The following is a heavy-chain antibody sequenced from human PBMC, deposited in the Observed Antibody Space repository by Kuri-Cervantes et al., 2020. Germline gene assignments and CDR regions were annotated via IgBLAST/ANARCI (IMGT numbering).Heavy chain of an antibody. CDR3: AKGGGDIVVVPAAKRKNAFDI. CDR2: IYYSGST. CDR1: GGSISSGGYY. D-gene: IGHD2-2*01. Sequence: SETLSLTCTVSGGSISSGGYYWSWIRQHPGKGLEWIGYIYYSGSTYYNPPLKSRVTISVDTSKNQFSLKLSSVTAADTAVYYCAKGGGDIVVVPAAKRKNAFDIWGQGTMVTVSS. J-gene: IGHJ3*02. V-gene: IGHV4-31*03.